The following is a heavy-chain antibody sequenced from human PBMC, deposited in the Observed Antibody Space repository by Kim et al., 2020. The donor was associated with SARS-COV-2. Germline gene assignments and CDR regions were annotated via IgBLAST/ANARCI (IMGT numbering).Heavy chain of an antibody. J-gene: IGHJ5*02. CDR1: GGSISNGDYY. V-gene: IGHV4-30-4*01. Sequence: SETLSLTCTVSGGSISNGDYYWSCFRQPPGKGLEWIGYIYYSGTTYYNPSLKSRVTISVDTSKNQFSLKLNSVTAADTAVYYCAAAMVQVDWFDPWGQGTLVTVSS. CDR3: AAAMVQVDWFDP. CDR2: IYYSGTT. D-gene: IGHD5-18*01.